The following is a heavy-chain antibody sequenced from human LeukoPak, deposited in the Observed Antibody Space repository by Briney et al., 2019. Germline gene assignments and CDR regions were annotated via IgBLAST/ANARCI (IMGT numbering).Heavy chain of an antibody. CDR2: ISSSSSTI. V-gene: IGHV3-48*01. J-gene: IGHJ4*02. D-gene: IGHD5-12*01. CDR1: GFTFSSYS. Sequence: PGGSLRLSCAASGFTFSSYSMNWVRQAPGKGLEWVSYISSSSSTIYYADSVKGRFTISRDNAQNSLYLQMNSLRAEDTTVYYCARHWRGPFDYWGQGTLVTVSS. CDR3: ARHWRGPFDY.